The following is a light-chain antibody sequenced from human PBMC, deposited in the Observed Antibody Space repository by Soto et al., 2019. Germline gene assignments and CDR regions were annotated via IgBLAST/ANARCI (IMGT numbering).Light chain of an antibody. CDR3: QQYANSQPT. V-gene: IGKV3-20*01. Sequence: EIVLTQSPGTLSLSPGERATLSCRASQSVSSRYLARYQQKPGQAPRLLIYGASSRATGIPDRFSGSGSGTDFTLTISRLEPEDFAVYYCQQYANSQPTFGQGTKVEIK. CDR2: GAS. CDR1: QSVSSRY. J-gene: IGKJ1*01.